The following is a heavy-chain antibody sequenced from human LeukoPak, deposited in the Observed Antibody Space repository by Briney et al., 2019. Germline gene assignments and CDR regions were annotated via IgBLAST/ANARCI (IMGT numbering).Heavy chain of an antibody. CDR1: GGSISSFQ. V-gene: IGHV4-59*01. CDR2: IYYRGST. Sequence: SETLSLTCTVFGGSISSFQWSWIRQPPGKGLEWIGYIYYRGSTNYNPSLKSRVTISVDTSKNQVSLKLSSVTAADTAVYYCAKSNGYGLVDIWGQGTMVTVSS. CDR3: AKSNGYGLVDI. D-gene: IGHD3-10*01. J-gene: IGHJ3*02.